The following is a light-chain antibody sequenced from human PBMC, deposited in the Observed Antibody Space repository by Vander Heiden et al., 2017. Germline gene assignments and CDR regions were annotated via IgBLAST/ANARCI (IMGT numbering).Light chain of an antibody. CDR3: QAWDISTVV. Sequence: SYELTQPPSVSVSPGQTASITCSGDKLGDKYASWYQQKPGQSAVLVIYQDNKRPSGIRERFSGSNSGNTATLTIGGTQAMDEADYYCQAWDISTVVFGGGTNLTVL. V-gene: IGLV3-1*01. J-gene: IGLJ2*01. CDR1: KLGDKY. CDR2: QDN.